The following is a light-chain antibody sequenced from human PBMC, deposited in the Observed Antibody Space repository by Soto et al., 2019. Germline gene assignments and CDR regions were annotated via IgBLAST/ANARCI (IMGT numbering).Light chain of an antibody. CDR3: CSYAGSITFYV. CDR2: KGS. V-gene: IGLV2-23*01. CDR1: NSDVGSYNL. Sequence: QSVLTQPASMSGSPGQSITISCTGNNSDVGSYNLVSWYQQHPGKAPKLVIYKGSERPSGVSNRFSGSKSGNTASLTISGLQAEDEANYYCCSYAGSITFYVFGTGTKVTVL. J-gene: IGLJ1*01.